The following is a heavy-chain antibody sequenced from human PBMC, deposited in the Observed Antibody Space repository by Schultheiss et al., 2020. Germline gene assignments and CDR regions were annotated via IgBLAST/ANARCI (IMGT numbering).Heavy chain of an antibody. V-gene: IGHV1-46*03. J-gene: IGHJ4*02. CDR1: GYTFINYA. D-gene: IGHD3-10*01. CDR3: ARGATYGSGSYSDY. CDR2: INPSGGST. Sequence: GESLKISCKASGYTFINYAITWVRQAPGQGLEWMGIINPSGGSTSYAQKFQGRVTMTRDTSTSTVYMELSSLRSEDTAVYYCARGATYGSGSYSDYWGQGTLVTVSS.